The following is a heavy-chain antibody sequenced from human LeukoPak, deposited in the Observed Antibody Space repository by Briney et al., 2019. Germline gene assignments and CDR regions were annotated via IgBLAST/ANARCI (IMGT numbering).Heavy chain of an antibody. V-gene: IGHV4-39*01. Sequence: SETLSLTCTVSGGSISSSSYYWGWIRQPPGKGLEWIGSIYYSGSTYYNPPLKSRVTISVDTSKNQFSLKLSSVTAADTAVYYCARYGSGGAFRGDYTFDPWGQGTLVTVSS. CDR3: ARYGSGGAFRGDYTFDP. CDR2: IYYSGST. CDR1: GGSISSSSYY. J-gene: IGHJ5*02. D-gene: IGHD3-10*01.